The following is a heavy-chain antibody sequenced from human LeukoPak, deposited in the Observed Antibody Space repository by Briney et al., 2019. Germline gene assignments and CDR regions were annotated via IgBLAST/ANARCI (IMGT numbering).Heavy chain of an antibody. CDR3: AKASGFFKVDY. CDR2: MYSGGST. D-gene: IGHD3-3*01. Sequence: PGGSLRLSCAASGFTVSSSYMSWVRQAPGKGLEWVSTMYSGGSTYYGDSVKGRFTISRDSSKSTLYLQMNSLRAEDTAVYYCAKASGFFKVDYWGQGTLVTVSS. CDR1: GFTVSSSY. V-gene: IGHV3-53*05. J-gene: IGHJ4*02.